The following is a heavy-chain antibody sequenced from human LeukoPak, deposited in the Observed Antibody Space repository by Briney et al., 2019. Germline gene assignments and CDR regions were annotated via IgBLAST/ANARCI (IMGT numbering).Heavy chain of an antibody. CDR2: INAGNGNT. CDR3: ARDRAGQLYR. CDR1: GYTFTSYG. Sequence: GASVKVSCKASGYTFTSYGISWVRQAPGQRLEWMGWINAGNGNTKYSQKFQGRVTITRDTSASTAYVELSSLRSEDTAVYYCARDRAGQLYRWGQGTLVTVSS. V-gene: IGHV1-3*01. D-gene: IGHD3-16*02. J-gene: IGHJ4*02.